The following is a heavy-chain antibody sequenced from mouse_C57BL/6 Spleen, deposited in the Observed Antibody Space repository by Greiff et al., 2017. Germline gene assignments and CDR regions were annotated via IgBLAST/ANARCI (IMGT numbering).Heavy chain of an antibody. D-gene: IGHD1-1*02. CDR3: SKRNLYGPWYFDV. J-gene: IGHJ1*03. V-gene: IGHV2-9*01. CDR1: GFSLTSYG. Sequence: VQVVESGPGLVAPSQSLSITCTVSGFSLTSYGVDWVRQPPGKGLEWLGVIWGGGSTNYNSALMSRLSISKDNSKSQVFLKMSSLQTDDTAMYYCSKRNLYGPWYFDVWGTGTTVTVSS. CDR2: IWGGGST.